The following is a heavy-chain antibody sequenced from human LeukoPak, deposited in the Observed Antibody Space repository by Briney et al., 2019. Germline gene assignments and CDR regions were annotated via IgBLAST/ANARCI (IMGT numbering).Heavy chain of an antibody. D-gene: IGHD2-8*01. J-gene: IGHJ5*02. CDR2: IKQDGSVK. CDR1: GFTFSSYA. CDR3: GCKTVST. Sequence: GGSLRLSCAASGFTFSSYAMSWVRQAPGKGLEWVANIKQDGSVKNYVDSVKGRFTISRDNAKNSVYLQMNSLRAEDTAVYYCGCKTVSTWGQGTLVTVSS. V-gene: IGHV3-7*01.